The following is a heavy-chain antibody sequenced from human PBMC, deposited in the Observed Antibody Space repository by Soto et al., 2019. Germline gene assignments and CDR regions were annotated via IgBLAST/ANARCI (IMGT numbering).Heavy chain of an antibody. CDR2: IWYDGSNK. CDR1: GFTFSSYV. Sequence: QVKLVESGRGVVQPGRSLRLSCAASGFTFSSYVTHWVRQAPGKGLEWVALIWYDGSNKYYADSVKGRFTISRDNSKNTLYLQMNSLRAEDTAVYYCARDLGGDSLDYWGQGTLVTVSS. CDR3: ARDLGGDSLDY. D-gene: IGHD2-21*02. J-gene: IGHJ4*02. V-gene: IGHV3-33*01.